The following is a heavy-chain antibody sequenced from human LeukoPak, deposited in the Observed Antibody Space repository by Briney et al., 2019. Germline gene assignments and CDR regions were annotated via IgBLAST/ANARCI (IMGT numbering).Heavy chain of an antibody. CDR1: GYTFTSYY. Sequence: GASVKVSCKASGYTFTSYYMHWVRQAPGQGLEWMGIINPSGGSTSYAQKLQGRVTMTTDTSTSTAYMELRSLRSDDTAVYYCARVRFGGARWSRDGGYYYMDVWGKGTTVTISS. CDR2: INPSGGST. CDR3: ARVRFGGARWSRDGGYYYMDV. V-gene: IGHV1-46*01. D-gene: IGHD2-15*01. J-gene: IGHJ6*03.